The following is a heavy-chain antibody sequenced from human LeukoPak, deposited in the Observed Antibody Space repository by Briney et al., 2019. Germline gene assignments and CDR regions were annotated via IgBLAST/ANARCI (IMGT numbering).Heavy chain of an antibody. CDR2: INQRGST. CDR3: ARDPRDWFDP. J-gene: IGHJ5*02. V-gene: IGHV4-34*01. Sequence: SETLSLTCAVFGGSFSGYYWTWIRQPPGKGLEWIGEINQRGSTNCNPSLKSRVTISVDTSKNQFSLKLTSVTVADTAVYYCARDPRDWFDPWGQGTLVTVSS. CDR1: GGSFSGYY.